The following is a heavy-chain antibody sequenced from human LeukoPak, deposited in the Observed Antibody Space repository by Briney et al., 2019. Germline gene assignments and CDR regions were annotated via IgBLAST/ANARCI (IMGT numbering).Heavy chain of an antibody. CDR2: INHSGGT. CDR1: GGSFSGYY. D-gene: IGHD6-19*01. J-gene: IGHJ4*02. V-gene: IGHV4-34*01. CDR3: ARDSSGWYYFDY. Sequence: SGTLSLTCAVYGGSFSGYYWSWIRQPPGKGLEWIGEINHSGGTNYNPSLKSRVTISVDTSKNQFSLKLSSVTAADTAVYYCARDSSGWYYFDYWGQGTLVTVSS.